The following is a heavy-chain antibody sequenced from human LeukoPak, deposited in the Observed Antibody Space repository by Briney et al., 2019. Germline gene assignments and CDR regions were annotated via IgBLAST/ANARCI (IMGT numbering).Heavy chain of an antibody. J-gene: IGHJ5*02. D-gene: IGHD4-11*01. CDR3: ARVTTSARWWFDP. CDR1: GGSISSYY. Sequence: SETLSLTCTVSGGSISSYYWSWIRQPAGKGLEWIGRIYTSGSTNYNPSLKSRVIMSVDTSKNQFSLKLISLTAADTAVYYCARVTTSARWWFDPWGQGTLVTVSS. CDR2: IYTSGST. V-gene: IGHV4-4*07.